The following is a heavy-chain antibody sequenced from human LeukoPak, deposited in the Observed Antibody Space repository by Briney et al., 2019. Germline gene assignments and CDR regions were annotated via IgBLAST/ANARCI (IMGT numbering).Heavy chain of an antibody. D-gene: IGHD3-16*01. CDR2: ISSSSSTI. CDR3: ARDYGTSWGYFDY. J-gene: IGHJ4*02. CDR1: GFTFSNAW. V-gene: IGHV3-48*01. Sequence: GGSLRLSCAASGFTFSNAWMTWVRQAPGKGLEWVSYISSSSSTIYYADSVKGRFTISRDNAKNSLYLQMNSLRAEDTAVYYCARDYGTSWGYFDYWGQGTLVTVSS.